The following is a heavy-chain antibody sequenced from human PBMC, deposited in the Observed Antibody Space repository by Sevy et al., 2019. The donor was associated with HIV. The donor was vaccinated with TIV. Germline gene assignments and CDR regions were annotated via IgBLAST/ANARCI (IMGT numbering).Heavy chain of an antibody. CDR1: GFTFSKYD. D-gene: IGHD5-12*01. CDR3: ARGGPEGYYYYGLDV. V-gene: IGHV3-13*01. CDR2: IGYAGDI. Sequence: GSLRLSCAASGFTFSKYDMHWVRQVSGKSLEWVSGIGYAGDIYYLDSVKGRFTISRENAKSSLYLEMNSLRAGDTALYYCARGGPEGYYYYGLDVWGQGTTVTVSS. J-gene: IGHJ6*02.